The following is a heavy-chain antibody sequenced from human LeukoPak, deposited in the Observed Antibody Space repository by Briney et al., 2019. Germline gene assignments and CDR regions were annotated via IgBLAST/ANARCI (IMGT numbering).Heavy chain of an antibody. CDR3: AREISRITMIVVVKGDAFDI. D-gene: IGHD3-22*01. Sequence: PSETLSLTCTVSGYSISSGYYWGWIRQPPGKGLEWIGSIYHSGSTYYNPSLKSRVTISVDTSKNQFSLKLSSVTAADTAVYYCAREISRITMIVVVKGDAFDIWGHGTMVTVSS. CDR2: IYHSGST. J-gene: IGHJ3*02. CDR1: GYSISSGYY. V-gene: IGHV4-38-2*02.